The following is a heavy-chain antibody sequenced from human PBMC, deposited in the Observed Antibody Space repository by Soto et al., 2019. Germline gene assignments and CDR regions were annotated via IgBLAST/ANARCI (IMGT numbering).Heavy chain of an antibody. D-gene: IGHD3-22*01. CDR1: GFTFSSYA. CDR2: ISGSGGST. Sequence: GGSLRLSCAASGFTFSSYAMSWVRQAPGKGLEWVSAISGSGGSTYYADSVKGRFTISRDNSKNTLYLQMNSLRAEDTAVYYCAKVEDGYDSSGYFDYWGQGTLVTVSS. J-gene: IGHJ4*02. CDR3: AKVEDGYDSSGYFDY. V-gene: IGHV3-23*01.